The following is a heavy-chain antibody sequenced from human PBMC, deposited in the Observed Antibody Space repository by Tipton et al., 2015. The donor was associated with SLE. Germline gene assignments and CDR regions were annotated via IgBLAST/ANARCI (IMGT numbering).Heavy chain of an antibody. CDR3: ARAPEGDLLGGMDV. CDR1: GDSISRHY. Sequence: LRLSCTVSGDSISRHYWTWIRQPPGRGLEWIGCVYDSGRTNYNPSLKSRVTISLDTSKNQFSLKVRSLTAADTAVYYCARAPEGDLLGGMDVWGQGTPVTVSS. D-gene: IGHD3-16*01. CDR2: VYDSGRT. V-gene: IGHV4-59*11. J-gene: IGHJ6*02.